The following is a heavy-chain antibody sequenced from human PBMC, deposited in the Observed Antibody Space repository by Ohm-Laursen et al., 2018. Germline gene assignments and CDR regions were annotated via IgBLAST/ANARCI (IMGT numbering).Heavy chain of an antibody. CDR2: ISDSGGDT. V-gene: IGHV3-23*01. CDR1: GFTFSTYG. Sequence: SLRLSCTASGFTFSTYGMSWVRQAPGKGLECVSSISDSGGDTYYADSVKGRFTLSRDNSKNTLYLQMNSLRAEDTAVYYCAKDHSPTYSGSYFDFWGQGTLVTVSS. D-gene: IGHD1-26*01. J-gene: IGHJ4*02. CDR3: AKDHSPTYSGSYFDF.